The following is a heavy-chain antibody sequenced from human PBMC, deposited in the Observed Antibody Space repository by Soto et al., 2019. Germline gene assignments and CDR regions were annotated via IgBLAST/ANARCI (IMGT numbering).Heavy chain of an antibody. V-gene: IGHV4-38-2*01. J-gene: IGHJ6*02. CDR2: LYHTGST. Sequence: LSLTCAVSGYSISSGNYWAWIRQPPGRGLEWIGSLYHTGSTHYNTSLKSRVTISVDTSKNHFSLELSSVTAADTAIYYCRSSTSCYDESCVDVWGQGTMVTVSS. D-gene: IGHD2-2*01. CDR3: RSSTSCYDESCVDV. CDR1: GYSISSGNY.